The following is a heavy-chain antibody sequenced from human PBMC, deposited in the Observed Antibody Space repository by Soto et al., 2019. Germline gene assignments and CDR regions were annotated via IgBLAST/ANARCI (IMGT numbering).Heavy chain of an antibody. CDR2: ISYDGSNK. CDR1: GFTFSSYA. D-gene: IGHD3-3*01. V-gene: IGHV3-30-3*01. J-gene: IGHJ6*02. Sequence: GSLRLSCAASGFTFSSYAMHWVRQAPGKGLEWVAVISYDGSNKYYADSEKGRFTISRDNSKNTLYLQMNSLRAEDTAVYYCARVFQPNQYHDIWSGYYVNYYYGMDVWGQGTTVTVS. CDR3: ARVFQPNQYHDIWSGYYVNYYYGMDV.